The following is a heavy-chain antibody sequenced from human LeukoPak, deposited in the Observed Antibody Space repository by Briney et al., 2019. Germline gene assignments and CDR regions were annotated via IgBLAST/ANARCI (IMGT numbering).Heavy chain of an antibody. D-gene: IGHD3-3*01. J-gene: IGHJ4*02. CDR2: ISNYNGDT. V-gene: IGHV1-18*01. CDR1: ASGYTFTDYD. CDR3: ARDWDFWSGYVGDY. Sequence: ASVKVSCKASASGYTFTDYDISWVRQAPGQGLEWMGWISNYNGDTNYEQKFQGRVTMTAETSSSTVYMELRSLRFDDTAVYYCARDWDFWSGYVGDYWGQGTLVTVSS.